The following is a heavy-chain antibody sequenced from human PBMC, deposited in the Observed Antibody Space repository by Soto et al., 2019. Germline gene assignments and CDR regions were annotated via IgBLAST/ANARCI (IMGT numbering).Heavy chain of an antibody. D-gene: IGHD3-10*01. J-gene: IGHJ4*02. CDR3: AKVMGSTSSTANFDY. V-gene: IGHV3-23*01. Sequence: PGGSLRLSCAASGFTFSSYWMSWVRQAPGKGLEWVASISYSGGSTNYADSVRGRFTISRDNSKNTLSLQMTSLRAEDTAVYYCAKVMGSTSSTANFDYWGRGTLVTVSS. CDR1: GFTFSSYW. CDR2: ISYSGGST.